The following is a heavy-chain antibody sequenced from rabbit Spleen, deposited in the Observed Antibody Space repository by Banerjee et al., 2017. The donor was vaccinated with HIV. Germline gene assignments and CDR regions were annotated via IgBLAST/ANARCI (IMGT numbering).Heavy chain of an antibody. CDR1: GFSFSSDYY. CDR3: ARGSATMTMVITGFYFNL. Sequence: QQQLVESGGGLVQPGGSLKLSCKASGFSFSSDYYMCWVRQAPGKGLECIACIYGGSSGSTYYASWAKGRFTISKTSSTTVTLQMTSLTAADTATYFCARGSATMTMVITGFYFNLWGQGTLVTVS. D-gene: IGHD2-1*01. J-gene: IGHJ4*01. V-gene: IGHV1S45*01. CDR2: IYGGSSGST.